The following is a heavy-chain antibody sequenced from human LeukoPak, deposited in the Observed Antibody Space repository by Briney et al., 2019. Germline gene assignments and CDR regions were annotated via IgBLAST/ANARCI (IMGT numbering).Heavy chain of an antibody. CDR1: VYTFTSYG. D-gene: IGHD1-7*01. V-gene: IGHV1-18*01. CDR2: ISAYNGNT. J-gene: IGHJ3*02. Sequence: GASVNVSCKASVYTFTSYGISWVRQAPGQGLEWMGWISAYNGNTNYAQKLQGRVTMTTDTSTSTAYMELRSLRSDDTAVYYCARENYGAVDAFDIWGQGTMVTVSS. CDR3: ARENYGAVDAFDI.